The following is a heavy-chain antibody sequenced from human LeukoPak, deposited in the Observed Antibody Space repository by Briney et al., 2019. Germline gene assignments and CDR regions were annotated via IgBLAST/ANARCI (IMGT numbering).Heavy chain of an antibody. CDR1: GGSISSSSYY. CDR3: ARDSSGWYNWFDP. D-gene: IGHD6-19*01. J-gene: IGHJ5*02. CDR2: IYYSGST. V-gene: IGHV4-61*01. Sequence: SETLSLTCTVSGGSISSSSYYWGWIRQPPGKGLEWIGYIYYSGSTNYNPSLKSRVTISVDTSKNQFSLKLSSVTAADTAVYYCARDSSGWYNWFDPWGQGTLVTVSS.